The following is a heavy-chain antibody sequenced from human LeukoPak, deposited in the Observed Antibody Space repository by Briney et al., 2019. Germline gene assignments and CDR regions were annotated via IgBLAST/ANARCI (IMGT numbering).Heavy chain of an antibody. Sequence: GGSLRLACTASGLTFSTSGFNWVRQAPGKGLEWVASIGPTGSDRYHADSIKGRFTITRDNANNFLYLQMNSLRAEDTAVYYCATETNGRHYDYWGQGTLLTVSS. D-gene: IGHD1-14*01. CDR1: GLTFSTSG. V-gene: IGHV3-21*06. CDR3: ATETNGRHYDY. CDR2: IGPTGSDR. J-gene: IGHJ4*02.